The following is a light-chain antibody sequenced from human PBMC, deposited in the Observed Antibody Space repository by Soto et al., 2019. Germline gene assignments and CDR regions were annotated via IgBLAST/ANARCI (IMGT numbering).Light chain of an antibody. CDR1: QSVSSN. V-gene: IGKV3-11*01. Sequence: IVLTQSPATLSLSLGERATLSCRASQSVSSNLAWYQQKPGQPPRLLIYDASNRATGIPARFSGSGSGTGFTLTISSLEPEDFAVYYCQQRRIWPLTFGGGTKVEIK. CDR2: DAS. J-gene: IGKJ4*01. CDR3: QQRRIWPLT.